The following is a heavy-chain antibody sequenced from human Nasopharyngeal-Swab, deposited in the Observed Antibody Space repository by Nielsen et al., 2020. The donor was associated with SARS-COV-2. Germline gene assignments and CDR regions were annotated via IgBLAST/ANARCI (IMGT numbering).Heavy chain of an antibody. V-gene: IGHV3-64D*08. CDR1: GFTFSSYA. CDR2: ISSNGGST. CDR3: VRLYDFWSGEPS. D-gene: IGHD3-3*01. J-gene: IGHJ5*02. Sequence: GGSLRLSCSASGFTFSSYAMHWVRQTPGKGLEYVSAISSNGGSTYYADSVKGRFTISRDNSKNTLYLQMSSLRAEDTAVYYCVRLYDFWSGEPSWGQGTLVTVSS.